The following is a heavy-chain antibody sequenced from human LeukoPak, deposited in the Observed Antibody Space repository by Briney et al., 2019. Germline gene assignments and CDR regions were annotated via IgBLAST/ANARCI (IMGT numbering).Heavy chain of an antibody. V-gene: IGHV3-21*01. CDR2: ISSSSSYI. J-gene: IGHJ6*02. CDR1: GFTFSSYS. Sequence: GGSLRLSCAASGFTFSSYSMNWDRQAPGKGLEWVSSISSSSSYIYYADSVKGRFTISRDNAKNSLYLQMNSLRAEDTAVYYCARDCSSTSCYTFFSYYYGMDVWGQGTTVTVSS. CDR3: ARDCSSTSCYTFFSYYYGMDV. D-gene: IGHD2-2*02.